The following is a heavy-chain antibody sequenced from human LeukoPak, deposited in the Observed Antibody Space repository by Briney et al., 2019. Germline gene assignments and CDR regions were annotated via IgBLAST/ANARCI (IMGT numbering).Heavy chain of an antibody. J-gene: IGHJ4*02. CDR1: GFTFSSYA. Sequence: GGSLRLSCAASGFTFSSYAMSWVRQAPGKGLEWVSGISGSGGSTYHADSVRGRFTISRDNSKNTLYLQMNSLRAEDTAIYYCAKARSGWVVAASNYWGQGTLVTVSS. CDR2: ISGSGGST. V-gene: IGHV3-23*01. CDR3: AKARSGWVVAASNY. D-gene: IGHD2-15*01.